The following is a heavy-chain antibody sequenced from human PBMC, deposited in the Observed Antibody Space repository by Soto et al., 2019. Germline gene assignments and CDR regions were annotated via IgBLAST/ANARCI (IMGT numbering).Heavy chain of an antibody. Sequence: HVQLQESGPGLVKPSETLSLTCTVSGGSISTYYWSWIRQPPGKGLEWIGYIYYDGSTSYNPSLRRRVTISVDTSKNQFSLILSSVPSADTAVYYCARDQLSSGLYVWFDPWGQGTLVTVSS. CDR3: ARDQLSSGLYVWFDP. CDR1: GGSISTYY. J-gene: IGHJ5*02. D-gene: IGHD6-25*01. V-gene: IGHV4-59*01. CDR2: IYYDGST.